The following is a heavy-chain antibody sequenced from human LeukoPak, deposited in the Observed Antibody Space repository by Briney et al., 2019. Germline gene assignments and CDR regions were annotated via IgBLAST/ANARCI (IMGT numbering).Heavy chain of an antibody. J-gene: IGHJ4*02. D-gene: IGHD4-23*01. CDR1: GGSISSSSYY. CDR3: ARARVGNSFDY. CDR2: IYYSGST. Sequence: PSETLSLTCTVSGGSISSSSYYWGWIRHPQGKGLEWIGSIYYSGSTYYNPSLKSRVTISVDTSKNQFSLKLSSVTAADTAVYYCARARVGNSFDYWGQGTLVTVSS. V-gene: IGHV4-39*01.